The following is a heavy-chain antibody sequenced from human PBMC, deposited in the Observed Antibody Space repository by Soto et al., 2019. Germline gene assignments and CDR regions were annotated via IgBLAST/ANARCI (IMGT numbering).Heavy chain of an antibody. J-gene: IGHJ5*02. CDR1: GGFISTYF. Sequence: SETLSLTCTVSGGFISTYFWSWIRQVPGKGPEWIGYIFYNGTTNYNPSLKSRVTMSVDTSKNQFSLKLNSVTAADTAVYYCARSPTQIRSLVLWFDPWGPGTQVTVSS. CDR3: ARSPTQIRSLVLWFDP. CDR2: IFYNGTT. D-gene: IGHD3-3*01. V-gene: IGHV4-59*01.